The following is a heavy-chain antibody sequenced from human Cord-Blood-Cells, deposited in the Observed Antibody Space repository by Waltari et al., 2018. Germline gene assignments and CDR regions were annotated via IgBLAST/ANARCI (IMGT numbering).Heavy chain of an antibody. D-gene: IGHD6-6*01. V-gene: IGHV4-4*07. Sequence: QVQLQESGPGLVKPSETLSLTGTVSGGSISSSYWSWNRQPAGKGLEWIGRIYTSGSTNYNPSLKSRVTMSVDTSKNQFSLKLSSVTAADTAVYYCARDSIAARPHAFDIWGQGTMVTVSS. CDR3: ARDSIAARPHAFDI. J-gene: IGHJ3*02. CDR2: IYTSGST. CDR1: GGSISSSY.